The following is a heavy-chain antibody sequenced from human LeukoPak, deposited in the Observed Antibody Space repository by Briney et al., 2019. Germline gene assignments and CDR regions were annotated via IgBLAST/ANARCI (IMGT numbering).Heavy chain of an antibody. V-gene: IGHV4-59*01. J-gene: IGHJ3*02. CDR1: GGSISSYY. Sequence: SETLSLTCTVSGGSISSYYWSWIRQPPGKGVEWNGFIYCIGQTNYNHPHKHRLHISVDTTKNPYSLKLSPVAAGDTAVYYCASVNYWYDAFDIWGQGTMVTVSS. CDR2: IYCIGQT. CDR3: ASVNYWYDAFDI. D-gene: IGHD2-8*02.